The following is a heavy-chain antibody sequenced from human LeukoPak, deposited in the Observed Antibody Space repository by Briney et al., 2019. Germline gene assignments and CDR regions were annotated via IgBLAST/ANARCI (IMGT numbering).Heavy chain of an antibody. CDR2: INANSGGT. Sequence: ASLKVSCKASGYTFTGYYMHWVRQAPGQGLEWVGCINANSGGTNYAQTFKGRVTMSRDTAISTVYMELNRLRSEDTAVYYCTRDWCSGSWWGKYYYDYGMDVWGQGTTVTVSS. CDR3: TRDWCSGSWWGKYYYDYGMDV. J-gene: IGHJ6*02. CDR1: GYTFTGYY. D-gene: IGHD6-13*01. V-gene: IGHV1-2*02.